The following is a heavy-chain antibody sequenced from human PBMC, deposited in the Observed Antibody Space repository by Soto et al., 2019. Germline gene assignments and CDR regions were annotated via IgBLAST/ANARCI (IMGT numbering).Heavy chain of an antibody. V-gene: IGHV4-59*01. CDR2: IYYSGST. D-gene: IGHD3-16*01. CDR3: ARRYGGNFDY. Sequence: SETLSLTCSVSGGSISSYYWSWIRQPPGKGLEWIGYIYYSGSTNYNPSLRSRVTISVDTSKNQFSLKLSSVTAADTAVYYCARRYGGNFDYWGQGTLVTVSS. CDR1: GGSISSYY. J-gene: IGHJ4*02.